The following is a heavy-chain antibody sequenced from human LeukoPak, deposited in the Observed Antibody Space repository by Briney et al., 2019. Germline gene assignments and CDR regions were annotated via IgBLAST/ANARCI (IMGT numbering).Heavy chain of an antibody. CDR1: GGSISSHY. D-gene: IGHD5-12*01. Sequence: SKTLSLTCTVSGGSISSHYWSWIRQPPGKGLEWIGYIYYGRSTNYNPSLKSRVTISVETSKNQFSLKLTSVIAADTAVYYCASSRPYTGYDFNYWGQGTLVTVSS. CDR3: ASSRPYTGYDFNY. J-gene: IGHJ4*02. V-gene: IGHV4-59*11. CDR2: IYYGRST.